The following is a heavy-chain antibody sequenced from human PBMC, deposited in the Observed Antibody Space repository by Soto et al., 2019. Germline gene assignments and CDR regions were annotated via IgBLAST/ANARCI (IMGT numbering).Heavy chain of an antibody. CDR2: IYYSGST. Sequence: QVQLQESGPGLVKPTETLSLTCTVSGGSISSGSYYWSWIRQHPGKGVEWIGYIYYSGSTNYNPSLKSRVTISVDTSKNQFSLKLSSVTAEDTAVYYSARAGYCSGGSSYSIYDYWGQGTLVTVSS. CDR3: ARAGYCSGGSSYSIYDY. CDR1: GGSISSGSYY. D-gene: IGHD2-15*01. J-gene: IGHJ4*02. V-gene: IGHV4-61*01.